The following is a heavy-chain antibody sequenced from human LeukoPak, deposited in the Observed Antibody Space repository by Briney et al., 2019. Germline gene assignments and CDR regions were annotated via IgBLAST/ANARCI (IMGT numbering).Heavy chain of an antibody. CDR3: ARDPGEYYFDY. CDR1: GGTFSSYA. J-gene: IGHJ4*02. CDR2: IIPILGIA. Sequence: GASVKVSCKASGGTFSSYAISWVRQAPGQGLEWMGRIIPILGIANYAQKFQGRVTITADKSTSTAYMELSSLRSEDTAVYYCARDPGEYYFDYWGQGTLVTVFS. D-gene: IGHD1-1*01. V-gene: IGHV1-69*04.